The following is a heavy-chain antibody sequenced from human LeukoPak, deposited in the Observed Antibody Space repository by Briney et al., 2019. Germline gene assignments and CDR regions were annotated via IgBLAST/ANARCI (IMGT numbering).Heavy chain of an antibody. V-gene: IGHV3-7*01. CDR3: ARDRRQWLVKGFDY. Sequence: GGSLRLSCAASAFTFSSYWMSWVRQAPGKGLEWVANIKQDGSEKYYVDSVKGRFTISRDNAKNSLYLQMNSLRVEDTAVYYCARDRRQWLVKGFDYWGQGTLVTVSS. CDR1: AFTFSSYW. CDR2: IKQDGSEK. D-gene: IGHD6-19*01. J-gene: IGHJ4*02.